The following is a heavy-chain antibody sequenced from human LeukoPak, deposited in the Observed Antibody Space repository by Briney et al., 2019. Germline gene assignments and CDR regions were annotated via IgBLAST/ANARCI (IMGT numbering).Heavy chain of an antibody. CDR1: GGSISSYY. J-gene: IGHJ6*02. V-gene: IGHV4-59*06. CDR3: ARDHYHSGDYGMDV. CDR2: IYYSGST. D-gene: IGHD3-10*01. Sequence: SETLSLTCTVSGGSISSYYWSWIRQHPGKGLEWIGYIYYSGSTYYNPSLKSRVTISVDTSKNQFSLKLSSVTAADTAVYYCARDHYHSGDYGMDVWGQGTTVTVSS.